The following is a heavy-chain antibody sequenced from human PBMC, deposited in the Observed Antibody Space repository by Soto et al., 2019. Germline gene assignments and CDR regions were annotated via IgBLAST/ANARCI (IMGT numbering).Heavy chain of an antibody. Sequence: SETLSLTCTVSGGPISSYYWSWIRQPPGKGLEWIGYIYYSGSTNYNPSLKSRVTISVDTSKNQFSLKLSSVTAADTAVYYCARQGTTGTTGSDYWGQGTLVTVSS. CDR3: ARQGTTGTTGSDY. CDR2: IYYSGST. CDR1: GGPISSYY. D-gene: IGHD1-1*01. J-gene: IGHJ4*02. V-gene: IGHV4-59*08.